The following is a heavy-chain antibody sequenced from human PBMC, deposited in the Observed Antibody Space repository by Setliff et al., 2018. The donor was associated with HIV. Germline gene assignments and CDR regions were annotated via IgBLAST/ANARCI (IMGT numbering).Heavy chain of an antibody. V-gene: IGHV1-3*01. CDR2: INPAYGNT. CDR1: GYSFTTFG. CDR3: AKEAFTSGWSHYDN. Sequence: ASVKVSCKASGYSFTTFGITWVRQAPGQRLEWMAWINPAYGNTEYSQKFQGRITVTGDSSASTAYMELSTMTSEDTAIYYCAKEAFTSGWSHYDNWGHGTLVTVSS. J-gene: IGHJ4*01. D-gene: IGHD2-2*01.